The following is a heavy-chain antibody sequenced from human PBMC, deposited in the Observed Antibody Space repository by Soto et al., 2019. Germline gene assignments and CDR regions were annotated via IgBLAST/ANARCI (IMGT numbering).Heavy chain of an antibody. CDR2: INHSGST. D-gene: IGHD6-19*01. V-gene: IGHV4-34*01. J-gene: IGHJ5*02. CDR1: GGSFSGYY. Sequence: PSETLSLTCAVDGGSFSGYYWSWIRQPPGKGLEWIGEINHSGSTNYNPSLKSRVTISVDTSKNQFSLKLSSVTAADTAVYYCARSSGTPGYSSGYWFDPWGQATRVTLSS. CDR3: ARSSGTPGYSSGYWFDP.